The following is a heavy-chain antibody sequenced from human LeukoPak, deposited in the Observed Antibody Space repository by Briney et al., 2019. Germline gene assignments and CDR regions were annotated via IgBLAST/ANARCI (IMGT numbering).Heavy chain of an antibody. Sequence: GGSLRLSCAASGFTFSSYWMSWVRQAPGKGLEWVANIKQDGSEKYHVDSVEGRFTISRDNAKNSLYLQMNSRRAEDTAVYYCARGYSGYVNWGQGTLVTVSS. CDR1: GFTFSSYW. D-gene: IGHD5-12*01. CDR3: ARGYSGYVN. V-gene: IGHV3-7*05. CDR2: IKQDGSEK. J-gene: IGHJ4*02.